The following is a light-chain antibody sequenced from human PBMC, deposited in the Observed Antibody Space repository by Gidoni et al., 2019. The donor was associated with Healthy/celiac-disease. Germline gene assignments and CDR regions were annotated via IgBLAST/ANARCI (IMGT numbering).Light chain of an antibody. V-gene: IGKV1-33*01. CDR2: DAS. J-gene: IGKJ4*01. Sequence: DIQMNQSPSSLSASVGDRVTITCQASKDISNYLNWYQQKPGKAPKLLIYDASNLETGVPSRFSGSGSGTDFTFPISSLQPEDIATYYCQQYDNLPLTFGGGTKVEIK. CDR3: QQYDNLPLT. CDR1: KDISNY.